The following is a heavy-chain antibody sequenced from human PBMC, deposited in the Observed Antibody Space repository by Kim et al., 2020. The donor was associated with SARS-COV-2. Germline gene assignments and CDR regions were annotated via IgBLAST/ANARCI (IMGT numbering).Heavy chain of an antibody. CDR1: GFIFNTYS. CDR3: AGLGDLTSNFQY. CDR2: IAYDGSNA. J-gene: IGHJ4*02. V-gene: IGHV3-30-3*01. Sequence: GGSLRLSCAASGFIFNTYSMYWVRQTPGKGLEWLAVIAYDGSNAYYADSVQGRFTISRDNSNNTLYLHMNTLRPEDTAVYFCAGLGDLTSNFQYWGQGTLVIVSS. D-gene: IGHD3-16*02.